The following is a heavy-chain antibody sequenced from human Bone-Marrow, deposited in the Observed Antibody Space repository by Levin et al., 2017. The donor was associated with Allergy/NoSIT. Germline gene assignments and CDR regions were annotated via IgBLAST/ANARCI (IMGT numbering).Heavy chain of an antibody. CDR1: GFTFSNSD. Sequence: GDSLKISCAASGFTFSNSDMNWVHQAPGKGLEWVSGVSWNGSRTHYADSVKGRFIISRDNSRNTLYLQTNSLRAEDTDVYYCVRDGYCSGGSCYAGVSAYWGQGTLVTVSS. CDR3: VRDGYCSGGSCYAGVSAY. V-gene: IGHV3-35*01. J-gene: IGHJ4*02. CDR2: VSWNGSRT. D-gene: IGHD2-15*01.